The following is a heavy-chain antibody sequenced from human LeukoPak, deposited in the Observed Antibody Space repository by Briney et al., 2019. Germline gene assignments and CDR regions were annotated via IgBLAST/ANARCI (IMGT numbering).Heavy chain of an antibody. D-gene: IGHD1-7*01. CDR2: IKQDGSEK. J-gene: IGHJ4*02. CDR3: ARAGSNWNYVY. Sequence: GGSLRLSCAASGFTFRGFLMSWARQTPGKGLEWVANIKQDGSEKYYADSVKGRFTISRDNTKNSLSLQMNSLRAEDTAVYYCARAGSNWNYVYWGQGTLVTVSS. V-gene: IGHV3-7*01. CDR1: GFTFRGFL.